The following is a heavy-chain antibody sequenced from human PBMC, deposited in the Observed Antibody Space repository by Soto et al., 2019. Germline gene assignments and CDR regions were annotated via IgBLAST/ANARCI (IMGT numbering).Heavy chain of an antibody. J-gene: IGHJ4*02. D-gene: IGHD3-3*01. CDR1: GYFFTSYG. V-gene: IGHV1-18*04. CDR3: ARDFGSDLSAPGAVFDY. Sequence: ASVKVSCKASGYFFTSYGITWVRQAPGQGLEWMGWISPYNGNTKYAQNFQGRVTMTTDTSTSTAYMEVRRLRSDDPAVDYCARDFGSDLSAPGAVFDYWGQGTLVTVSS. CDR2: ISPYNGNT.